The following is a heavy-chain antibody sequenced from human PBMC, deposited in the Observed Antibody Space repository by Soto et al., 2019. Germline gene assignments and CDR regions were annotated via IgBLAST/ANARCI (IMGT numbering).Heavy chain of an antibody. V-gene: IGHV4-28*03. CDR2: IYYSGTT. CDR1: GYSISSSNW. CDR3: AREGGSGYDWGVDY. J-gene: IGHJ4*02. Sequence: SETLSLTCAVSGYSISSSNWWGWIRQPPGKGLEWIGYIYYSGTTYYNPSLKSRITRSLDTAKNQFSLKLTSVTAVDTAVYYWAREGGSGYDWGVDYWGQGTLVTVSS. D-gene: IGHD5-12*01.